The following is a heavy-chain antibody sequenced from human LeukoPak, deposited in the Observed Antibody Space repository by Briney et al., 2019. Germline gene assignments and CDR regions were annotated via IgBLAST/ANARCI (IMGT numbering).Heavy chain of an antibody. D-gene: IGHD6-19*01. CDR2: ISGSGGGT. CDR3: AKARNSSGWSTPWFDP. CDR1: GFTFSSYA. J-gene: IGHJ5*02. V-gene: IGHV3-23*01. Sequence: GGSLRLSCAASGFTFSSYAMSWVRQAPGKGLEWVSAISGSGGGTYYADSVKGRFTISRDNSKNTLYLQMNSLRAEDTAVYYCAKARNSSGWSTPWFDPWGQGTLVTVSS.